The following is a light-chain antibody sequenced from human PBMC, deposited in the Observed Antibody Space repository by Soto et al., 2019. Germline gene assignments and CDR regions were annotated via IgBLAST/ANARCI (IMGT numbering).Light chain of an antibody. J-gene: IGKJ4*01. Sequence: EIVMTQSPATLSVSPGERATVSCRASESVNNNLAWYQHKPGQAPRLLIYFASTRATGIPARFSGSGSATEFSLTISSLQAEDFAVYYCQQYSKWPLTFGGGTKVET. CDR3: QQYSKWPLT. V-gene: IGKV3-15*01. CDR1: ESVNNN. CDR2: FAS.